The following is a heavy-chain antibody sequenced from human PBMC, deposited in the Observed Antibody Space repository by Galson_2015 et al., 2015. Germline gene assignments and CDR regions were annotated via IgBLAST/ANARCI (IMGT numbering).Heavy chain of an antibody. J-gene: IGHJ5*02. CDR3: ARRYYYDSSGRPGWFDP. CDR2: IYHSGST. CDR1: GGSISSGGYS. D-gene: IGHD3-22*01. Sequence: TLSLTCAVSGGSISSGGYSWSWIRQPPGKGLEWIGYIYHSGSTYYNPSLKSRVTISVDRSKNQFSLKLSSVTAADTAVYYCARRYYYDSSGRPGWFDPWGQGTLVTVSS. V-gene: IGHV4-30-2*01.